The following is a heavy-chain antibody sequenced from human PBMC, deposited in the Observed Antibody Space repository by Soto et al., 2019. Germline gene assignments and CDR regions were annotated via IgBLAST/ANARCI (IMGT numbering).Heavy chain of an antibody. V-gene: IGHV3-30*18. CDR2: ISYDGSNK. J-gene: IGHJ4*02. D-gene: IGHD5-12*01. CDR3: AKDTLLATNPSFDY. CDR1: GFTFSSYG. Sequence: QVQLVESGGGVVQPGRSLRLSCAASGFTFSSYGMHWVRQAPGKGLEWVAVISYDGSNKYYADYVKGRFTISRDNSKNTLYLQMNSLRADDTAVYYCAKDTLLATNPSFDYWGQGTLVTVSS.